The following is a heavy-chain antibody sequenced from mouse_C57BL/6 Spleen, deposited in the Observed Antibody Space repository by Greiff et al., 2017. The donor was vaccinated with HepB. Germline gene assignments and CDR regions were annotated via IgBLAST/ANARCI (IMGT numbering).Heavy chain of an antibody. Sequence: EVQLQQSGPELVKPGASVKISCKASGYTFTDYYMNWVKQSHGKSLEWIGDINPNNGGTSYNQKFKGKATLTVDKSSSTAYMERRSLTSEDSAVYYCARWLLPDGYFDVWGTGTTVTVSS. J-gene: IGHJ1*03. CDR2: INPNNGGT. V-gene: IGHV1-26*01. D-gene: IGHD2-3*01. CDR3: ARWLLPDGYFDV. CDR1: GYTFTDYY.